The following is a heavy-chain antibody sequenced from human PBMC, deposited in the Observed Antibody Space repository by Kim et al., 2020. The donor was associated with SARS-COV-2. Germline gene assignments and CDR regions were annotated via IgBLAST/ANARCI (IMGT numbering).Heavy chain of an antibody. V-gene: IGHV4-34*01. Sequence: SETLSLTCAVYGGSFSGYYWSWIRQPPGKGLEWIGEINHSGSTNYNPSLKSRVTISVDTSKNQFSLKLSSVTAADTAVYYCARERIQLWSHAFDIWGQGTMVTVSS. J-gene: IGHJ3*02. CDR2: INHSGST. CDR1: GGSFSGYY. CDR3: ARERIQLWSHAFDI. D-gene: IGHD5-18*01.